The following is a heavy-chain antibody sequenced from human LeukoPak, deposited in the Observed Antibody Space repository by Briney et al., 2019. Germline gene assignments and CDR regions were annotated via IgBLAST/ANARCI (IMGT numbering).Heavy chain of an antibody. Sequence: SETLSLTYTVSGCSISSYYWSWIRQPAGKGLEWIGRIYTSGSTNYNPSLKSRVTMSVDTSKNQSSLKLSSVTAADTAVYYCARGHTLDDAFDIWGQGTMVTVSS. J-gene: IGHJ3*02. CDR1: GCSISSYY. CDR2: IYTSGST. V-gene: IGHV4-4*07. CDR3: ARGHTLDDAFDI.